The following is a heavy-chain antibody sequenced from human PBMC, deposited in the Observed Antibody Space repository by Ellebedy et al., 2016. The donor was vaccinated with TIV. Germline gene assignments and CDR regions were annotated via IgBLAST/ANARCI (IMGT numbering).Heavy chain of an antibody. J-gene: IGHJ4*02. CDR1: GGTFSSYA. CDR3: ASDKAEYSYGINTGMGV. CDR2: IIPIFGTA. Sequence: AASVKVSCKASGGTFSSYAISWVRQAPGQGLEWMGGIIPIFGTANYAQKFQGRVTITADESTSTAYMELSSLRSEDTAVYYCASDKAEYSYGINTGMGVWGQGTLVTVSS. D-gene: IGHD5-18*01. V-gene: IGHV1-69*13.